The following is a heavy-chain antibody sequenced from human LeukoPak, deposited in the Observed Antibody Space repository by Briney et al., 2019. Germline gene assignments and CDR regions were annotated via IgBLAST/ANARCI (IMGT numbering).Heavy chain of an antibody. CDR1: GFTFRNHG. D-gene: IGHD2-15*01. CDR2: ISYDGSNK. J-gene: IGHJ6*02. Sequence: PGRSLRLSCAASGFTFRNHGMHWVRQAPGEGLEWVAVISYDGSNKYYADSVKGRFTISRDNSKNKLYLQMNSRRAEDTAVYYCAKGRGSAPFYGIDVWGQGTTVTVSS. V-gene: IGHV3-30*18. CDR3: AKGRGSAPFYGIDV.